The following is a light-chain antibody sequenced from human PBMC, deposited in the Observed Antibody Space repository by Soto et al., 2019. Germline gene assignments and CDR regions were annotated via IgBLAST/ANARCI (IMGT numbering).Light chain of an antibody. Sequence: QSALTQPASVSGSPGQSVTISCTGTSNDIGAYDYVSWYQQVPGKAPKLLIFDVNYRPSEISMRFSGSKSGNSASLTISAPQPEAEDDYYCCANTHANTLAFGGGTKVTVL. CDR1: SNDIGAYDY. J-gene: IGLJ2*01. V-gene: IGLV2-14*03. CDR2: DVN. CDR3: CANTHANTLA.